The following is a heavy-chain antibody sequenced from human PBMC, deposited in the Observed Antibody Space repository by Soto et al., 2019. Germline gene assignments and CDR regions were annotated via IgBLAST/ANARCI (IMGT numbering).Heavy chain of an antibody. Sequence: QVQLVESGGGVVQPGRSLRLSCAASGFTFSSYGMHWVRQAPGKGLEWVAVISYDGSNKYYADSVKGRFTISRDNSKNTLYLQMNSLRAEETAVYYCANNFNGTEYWGQGTLVTVSS. CDR2: ISYDGSNK. V-gene: IGHV3-30*18. CDR3: ANNFNGTEY. D-gene: IGHD1-20*01. J-gene: IGHJ4*02. CDR1: GFTFSSYG.